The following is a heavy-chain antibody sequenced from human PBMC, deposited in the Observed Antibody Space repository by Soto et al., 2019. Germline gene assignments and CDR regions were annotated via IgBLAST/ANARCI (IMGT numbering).Heavy chain of an antibody. CDR2: FDTEDGET. V-gene: IGHV1-24*01. Sequence: ASVKVSCKVSGYTLTELSMHWVRQAPGEGLEWMGGFDTEDGETIYAQKFQGRVTMTEDTSTDTAYMELSSLRSEDTAVYYCATNSLVYYDSSYFIRWFGLWGQGTLVTVSA. CDR1: GYTLTELS. J-gene: IGHJ5*02. D-gene: IGHD3-22*01. CDR3: ATNSLVYYDSSYFIRWFGL.